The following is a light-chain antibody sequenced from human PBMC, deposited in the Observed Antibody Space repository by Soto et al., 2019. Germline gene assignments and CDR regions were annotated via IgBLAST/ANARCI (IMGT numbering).Light chain of an antibody. CDR1: QTVTSSY. V-gene: IGKV3-20*01. J-gene: IGKJ5*01. CDR2: DAS. CDR3: QQYGSSPPFT. Sequence: EIVMTQSPATLSVSPGERATLSCRAIQTVTSSYLAWYQQKPGQAPRLLIYDASTKATAIPDRISGGGSGTDFTLTITGLEPEDLAVYYCQQYGSSPPFTFGQGARLEI.